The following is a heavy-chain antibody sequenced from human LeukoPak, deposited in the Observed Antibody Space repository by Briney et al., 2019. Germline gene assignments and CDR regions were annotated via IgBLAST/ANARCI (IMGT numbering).Heavy chain of an antibody. CDR3: ARGRSSWYPYYYGMDV. V-gene: IGHV4-34*01. CDR2: INHSGST. D-gene: IGHD6-13*01. Sequence: KPSETLSLTCAVYGGSFSGYYWSWIRQPPGKGLEWIGEINHSGSTNYNPSLKSRVTISVDTSKNQFSLKLSSVTAADTAVYYCARGRSSWYPYYYGMDVWGQGTTVTVSS. J-gene: IGHJ6*02. CDR1: GGSFSGYY.